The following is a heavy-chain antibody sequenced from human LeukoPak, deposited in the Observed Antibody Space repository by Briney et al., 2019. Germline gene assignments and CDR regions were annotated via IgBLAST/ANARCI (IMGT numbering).Heavy chain of an antibody. CDR1: GYTSTNYY. V-gene: IGHV1-46*01. J-gene: IGHJ4*02. Sequence: ASVKVSCKASGYTSTNYYMHWVRQAPGQGLEWTGIINPSGGSTNYAQKFQGRVTMTRDTSTSTVYMELSSLRSEDTAVYYCGRDQGYSGYDSPDYWGQGTLVTVSS. CDR2: INPSGGST. D-gene: IGHD5-12*01. CDR3: GRDQGYSGYDSPDY.